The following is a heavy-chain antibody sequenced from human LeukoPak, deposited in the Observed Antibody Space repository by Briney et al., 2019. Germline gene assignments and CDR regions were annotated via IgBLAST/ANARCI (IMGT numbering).Heavy chain of an antibody. J-gene: IGHJ6*02. D-gene: IGHD6-13*01. Sequence: ASVKVSCKASGYTFTNYGISWVRQAPGQGLEWMGWISAYNGNTNYAQKLQGRVTMTTDTSTSTAYMELRSLRSDDTAVYYCARELRPAAGLAHYYYGMDVWGQGTTVTVSS. CDR2: ISAYNGNT. CDR1: GYTFTNYG. V-gene: IGHV1-18*01. CDR3: ARELRPAAGLAHYYYGMDV.